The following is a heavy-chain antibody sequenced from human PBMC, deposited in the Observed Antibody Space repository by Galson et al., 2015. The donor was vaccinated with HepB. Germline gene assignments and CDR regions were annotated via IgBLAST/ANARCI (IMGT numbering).Heavy chain of an antibody. CDR1: GFTFSSYW. J-gene: IGHJ6*02. CDR2: INSDGSST. Sequence: SLRLSCAASGFTFSSYWMHWVRQAPGKGLVWVSRINSDGSSTSYADSVKGRFTISRDNAKNTLYLQMNSLRAEDTAVYYCARDAHTYYYGSGWYHYYYGMDVWGQGTTVTVSS. V-gene: IGHV3-74*01. CDR3: ARDAHTYYYGSGWYHYYYGMDV. D-gene: IGHD3-10*01.